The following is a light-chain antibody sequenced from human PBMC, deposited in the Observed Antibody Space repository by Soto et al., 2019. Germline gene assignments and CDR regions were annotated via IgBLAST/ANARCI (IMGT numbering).Light chain of an antibody. CDR3: QQYGSSRSYT. Sequence: EIVLTQSPGTLSLSPGERATLSCRASQSISSVYLAWYQQKPGQAPRLLIYGASTRATGIPDRFSCSGSGTDFTLTISRLEPEDFAVYYCQQYGSSRSYTFGQGTNVELK. CDR2: GAS. V-gene: IGKV3-20*01. CDR1: QSISSVY. J-gene: IGKJ2*01.